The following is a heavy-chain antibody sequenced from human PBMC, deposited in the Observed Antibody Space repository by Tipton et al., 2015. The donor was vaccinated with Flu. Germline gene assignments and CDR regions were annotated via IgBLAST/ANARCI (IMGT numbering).Heavy chain of an antibody. V-gene: IGHV4-38-2*02. CDR1: GYFISSGYY. CDR2: IFQSGNA. J-gene: IGHJ3*02. Sequence: TLSLTCTVSGYFISSGYYWGWIRQSPGTGLQWIATIFQSGNAYYNPSLRSRVTISVDTTKNLFSLNLSSVTATDTAVYYCARALNSGREYTFDIWGRGTVVTVSS. D-gene: IGHD1-26*01. CDR3: ARALNSGREYTFDI.